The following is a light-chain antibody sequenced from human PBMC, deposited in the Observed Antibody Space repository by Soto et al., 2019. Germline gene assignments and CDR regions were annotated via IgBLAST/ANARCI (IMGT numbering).Light chain of an antibody. J-gene: IGLJ3*02. V-gene: IGLV4-69*01. CDR3: QPWGTGIQV. CDR1: SGHSCYA. CDR2: LNSDGSH. Sequence: QSVLTQSPSASASLGASVKLTCTLSSGHSCYAIAWHQHRPEKGPRYLMKLNSDGSHSKGDGIPDRFSGSSSGAERYLTISSLQSEDEADYYCQPWGTGIQVFGGGTKLTVL.